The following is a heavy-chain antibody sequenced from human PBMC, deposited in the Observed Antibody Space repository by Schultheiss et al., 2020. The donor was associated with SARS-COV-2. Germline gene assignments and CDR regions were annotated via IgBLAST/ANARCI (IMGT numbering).Heavy chain of an antibody. D-gene: IGHD5-12*01. J-gene: IGHJ6*03. CDR3: ARNKGDTRYSGYDNYYYYMDV. CDR2: INHSGST. Sequence: GSLRLSCAASGFTFSDYYMSWIRQAPGKGLEWIGEINHSGSTNYNPSLKSRVTMSVDTSKNQFSLKLSSVTAADTAVYYCARNKGDTRYSGYDNYYYYMDVWGKGTTVTVSS. V-gene: IGHV4-34*01. CDR1: GFTFSDYY.